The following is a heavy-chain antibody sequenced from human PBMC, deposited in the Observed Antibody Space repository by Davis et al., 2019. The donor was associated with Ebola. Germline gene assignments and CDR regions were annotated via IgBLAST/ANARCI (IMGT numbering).Heavy chain of an antibody. Sequence: GESLKISCAASGFTFSSYGMHWVRQAPGKGLECVAVIWYDGSNKYYADSVKGRFTISRDNSKNTLYLQMNSLRAEDTAVYYCARDLTTVTKTRPFDYWGQGTLVTVSS. CDR3: ARDLTTVTKTRPFDY. CDR1: GFTFSSYG. J-gene: IGHJ4*02. V-gene: IGHV3-33*01. D-gene: IGHD4-17*01. CDR2: IWYDGSNK.